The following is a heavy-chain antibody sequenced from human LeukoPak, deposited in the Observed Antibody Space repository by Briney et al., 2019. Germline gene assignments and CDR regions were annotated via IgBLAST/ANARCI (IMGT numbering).Heavy chain of an antibody. J-gene: IGHJ4*02. CDR2: IYPRDGST. V-gene: IGHV1-46*01. CDR1: GYTFTSNY. Sequence: ASVKVSCKASGYTFTSNYIHWVRLAPGQGLEWMGMIYPRDGSTSYAQKFQGRVTVTRDTSTSTVHMELSGLRSEDTAVYYCARDQEGFDYWGQGTLVTVSS. CDR3: ARDQEGFDY.